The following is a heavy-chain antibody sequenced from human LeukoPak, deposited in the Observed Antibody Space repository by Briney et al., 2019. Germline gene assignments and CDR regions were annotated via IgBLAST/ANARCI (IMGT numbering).Heavy chain of an antibody. CDR3: ARSYYYGSGSYYPFDY. Sequence: SETLSLTCTVSGGSISSGSYYWSWIRQPAGKGLEWIGRIYTSGSTNYNPSLKSRVTISVDTSKNQFSLKLSSVTAADTAVYYCARSYYYGSGSYYPFDYWGQGTLVTVSS. CDR1: GGSISSGSYY. CDR2: IYTSGST. J-gene: IGHJ4*02. D-gene: IGHD3-10*01. V-gene: IGHV4-61*02.